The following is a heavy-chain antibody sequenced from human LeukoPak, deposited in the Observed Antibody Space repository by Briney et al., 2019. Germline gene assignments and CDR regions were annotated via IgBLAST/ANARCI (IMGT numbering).Heavy chain of an antibody. Sequence: ASLKVSCKASGYTFTSYGISWVRQAPGQGLEWMGWISAYNGNTNYAQKLQGRVTMTTDTSTSTAYMELRSLRSDDTAVDYCATVKSIAARRYYYYYMDVWGKGTTVTVSS. D-gene: IGHD6-6*01. V-gene: IGHV1-18*01. CDR1: GYTFTSYG. CDR2: ISAYNGNT. CDR3: ATVKSIAARRYYYYYMDV. J-gene: IGHJ6*03.